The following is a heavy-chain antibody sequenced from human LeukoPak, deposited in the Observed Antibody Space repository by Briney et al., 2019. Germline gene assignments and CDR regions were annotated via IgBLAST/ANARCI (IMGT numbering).Heavy chain of an antibody. CDR2: ISYDGSNK. Sequence: PGGSLRLSCAASGFTFSSYGMHWFRQAPGKGLEWVAVISYDGSNKYYADSVKGRFTISRDNSKNTLFVQMNSLRAEDTAVYYCAKDLSGRKGPFDYWGQGTLVTVSS. CDR3: AKDLSGRKGPFDY. D-gene: IGHD3-10*01. J-gene: IGHJ4*02. CDR1: GFTFSSYG. V-gene: IGHV3-30*18.